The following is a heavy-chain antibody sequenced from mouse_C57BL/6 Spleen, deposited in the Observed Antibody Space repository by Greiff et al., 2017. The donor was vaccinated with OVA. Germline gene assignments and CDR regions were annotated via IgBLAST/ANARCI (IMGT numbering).Heavy chain of an antibody. D-gene: IGHD1-1*01. CDR1: GYTFTSYG. J-gene: IGHJ2*01. CDR3: ARSDLLLHFDY. V-gene: IGHV1-81*01. CDR2: IYPRSGNT. Sequence: QVQLKESGAELARPGASVKLSCKASGYTFTSYGISWVKQRTGQGLEWIGEIYPRSGNTYYNEKFKGKATLTADKSSSTAYMELRSLTSEDSAVYFCARSDLLLHFDYWGQGTTLTVSS.